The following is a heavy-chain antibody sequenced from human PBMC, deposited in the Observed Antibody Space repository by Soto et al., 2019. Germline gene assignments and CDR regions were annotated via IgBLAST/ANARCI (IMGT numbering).Heavy chain of an antibody. CDR3: ARDHIAMIVLEMDNDNFDI. CDR1: GGTFSSYA. Sequence: QVQLVQSGAEVKKPGSSVKVSCKASGGTFSSYAISWVRQAPGQGLEWMGGIIPIFGTANYAQKFQGRVTITADESTSTAYMELSSLKTEDTAVYYCARDHIAMIVLEMDNDNFDIWGQGTMVTDAS. CDR2: IIPIFGTA. V-gene: IGHV1-69*01. D-gene: IGHD3-22*01. J-gene: IGHJ3*02.